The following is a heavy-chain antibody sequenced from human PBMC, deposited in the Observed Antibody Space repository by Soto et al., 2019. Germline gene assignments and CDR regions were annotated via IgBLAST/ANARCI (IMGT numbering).Heavy chain of an antibody. Sequence: EVQLVESGGGLVKPGGSLRLSCAASGFTFSSYSMNWVRQAPGKGLEWVSSISSSSSYIYYADSVKGGFTISRNNAKNSLYLQMNSLRAEDTAVYYCARDQVAGTRYFDLWGRGTLVTVSS. CDR1: GFTFSSYS. V-gene: IGHV3-21*01. D-gene: IGHD6-19*01. J-gene: IGHJ2*01. CDR3: ARDQVAGTRYFDL. CDR2: ISSSSSYI.